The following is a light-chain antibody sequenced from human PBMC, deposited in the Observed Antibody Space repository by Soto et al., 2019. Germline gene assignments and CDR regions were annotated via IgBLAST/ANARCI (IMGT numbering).Light chain of an antibody. V-gene: IGKV3D-11*02. J-gene: IGKJ5*01. Sequence: ETVMTQSPATLSVSTGERATLSCRASQSVSNSLAWYQQKPGQAPRLLIYDASNRVTGIPARFRGSGSGTDFTLTISSLEPDDFAVYYCQQRSNWQITFGQGTRLEIK. CDR1: QSVSNS. CDR2: DAS. CDR3: QQRSNWQIT.